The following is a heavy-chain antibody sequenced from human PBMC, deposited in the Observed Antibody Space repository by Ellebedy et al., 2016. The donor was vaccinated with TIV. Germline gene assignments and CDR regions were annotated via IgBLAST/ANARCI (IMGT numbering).Heavy chain of an antibody. CDR2: ISAYNGNT. Sequence: AASVKVSCKASGYTFTSYGISWVRQAPGQGLEWMGWISAYNGNTKYARKLQGRVTMTTDKSTSTAYMELRSLRADDTAVYYCARDGGDGYNPSFDWGQGTLVTVSS. CDR3: ARDGGDGYNPSFD. J-gene: IGHJ4*02. CDR1: GYTFTSYG. D-gene: IGHD5-24*01. V-gene: IGHV1-18*04.